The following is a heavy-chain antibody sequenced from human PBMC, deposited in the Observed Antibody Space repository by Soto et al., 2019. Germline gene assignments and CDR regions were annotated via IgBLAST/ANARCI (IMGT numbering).Heavy chain of an antibody. Sequence: QVQLVESGGGVVQPGRSLRLSCAASGFTFSSYGMHWVRQAPGKGLEWVAVISYDGSKKYYADSVKGRFTISRDNSKNTLYLQMNSLRAEDTAVYYCAKDESPVKVLNTLLDYWGQGTLVTVSS. CDR3: AKDESPVKVLNTLLDY. D-gene: IGHD4-4*01. V-gene: IGHV3-30*18. J-gene: IGHJ4*02. CDR2: ISYDGSKK. CDR1: GFTFSSYG.